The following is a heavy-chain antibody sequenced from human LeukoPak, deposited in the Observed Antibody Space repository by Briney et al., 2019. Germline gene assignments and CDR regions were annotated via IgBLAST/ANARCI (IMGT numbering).Heavy chain of an antibody. D-gene: IGHD3-16*01. V-gene: IGHV3-48*01. CDR1: GFTFSSYE. CDR3: ARDQGGVGY. J-gene: IGHJ4*02. Sequence: GGSLRLSCAASGFTFSSYEMNWVRQAPGKGLEWVSYISSFSGTINYADSVKGRFTISRDNAKNSLYLQMNSLRAEDTAVYYCARDQGGVGYWGQGTLVTVSS. CDR2: ISSFSGTI.